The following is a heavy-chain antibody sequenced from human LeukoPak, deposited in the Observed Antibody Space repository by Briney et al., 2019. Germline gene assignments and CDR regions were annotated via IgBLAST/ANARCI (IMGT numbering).Heavy chain of an antibody. Sequence: GGSVPLPCAVSGFTFSNDWMHWVRQAPGKGLLWVSRISGDGTTTNYADSVKGRFTISRDNAKNMLYLQMDSLRAEDTAVYYCAGTWSFDYWGQGTLATVSS. D-gene: IGHD2-15*01. J-gene: IGHJ4*02. V-gene: IGHV3-74*01. CDR3: AGTWSFDY. CDR2: ISGDGTTT. CDR1: GFTFSNDW.